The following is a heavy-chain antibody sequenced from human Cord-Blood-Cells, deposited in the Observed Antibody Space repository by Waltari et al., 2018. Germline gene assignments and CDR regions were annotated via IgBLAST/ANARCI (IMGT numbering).Heavy chain of an antibody. Sequence: QVQLVQSGAEVKTPGASVKVSCKASGSTFTSYGITWVRQAPGQGLEWMGWISAYNGNTNYAQKLQGRVTMTTDTSTSTAYMELRSLRSDDTAVYYCARDRRLDIVVVPAASNLDYWGQGTLVTVSS. CDR3: ARDRRLDIVVVPAASNLDY. J-gene: IGHJ4*02. CDR2: ISAYNGNT. CDR1: GSTFTSYG. V-gene: IGHV1-18*01. D-gene: IGHD2-2*01.